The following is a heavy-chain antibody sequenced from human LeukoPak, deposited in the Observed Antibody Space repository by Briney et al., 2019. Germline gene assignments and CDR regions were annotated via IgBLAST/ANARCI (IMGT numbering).Heavy chain of an antibody. Sequence: PGGSLRLSCAASGFTFSSNWMSWVRQAPGKGLEWVANIKQDGSKKYYVDSVKGLFTISRDNAKNSLYLQMNSLRAKTKDVYYCAGGCGDIVVVPAAIWAGYYYYYYRDVWGKGTTVTVSS. J-gene: IGHJ6*03. CDR2: IKQDGSKK. V-gene: IGHV3-7*01. CDR3: AGGCGDIVVVPAAIWAGYYYYYYRDV. D-gene: IGHD2-2*01. CDR1: GFTFSSNW.